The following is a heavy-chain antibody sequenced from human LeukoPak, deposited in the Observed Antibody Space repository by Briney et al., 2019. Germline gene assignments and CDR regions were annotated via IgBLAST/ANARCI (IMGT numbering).Heavy chain of an antibody. V-gene: IGHV3-23*01. J-gene: IGHJ4*02. CDR3: TANFNY. CDR1: GFTFSSYG. Sequence: GGSLRLSCAASGFTFSSYGMSWVRQAPGKGLEWVSVISGSGGSTYYADSVKGRFTISRDNAKNTLYLHMNSLRAEDTAVYYCTANFNYWGQGTLVTVSS. CDR2: ISGSGGST.